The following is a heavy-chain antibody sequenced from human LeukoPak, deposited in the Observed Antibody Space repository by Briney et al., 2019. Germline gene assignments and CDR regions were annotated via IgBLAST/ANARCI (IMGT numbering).Heavy chain of an antibody. V-gene: IGHV3-74*01. CDR2: INSDGSST. J-gene: IGHJ4*02. Sequence: GGSLRLSCAASGFTFSSYWMHWVRQAPGKGLVWVSRINSDGSSTSYADSVKGRFTISRDNAKNTLYLQMNSLRAEDTAVYYCARVKLMVRGVIDYFDYWGQGTLVTVSS. D-gene: IGHD3-10*01. CDR1: GFTFSSYW. CDR3: ARVKLMVRGVIDYFDY.